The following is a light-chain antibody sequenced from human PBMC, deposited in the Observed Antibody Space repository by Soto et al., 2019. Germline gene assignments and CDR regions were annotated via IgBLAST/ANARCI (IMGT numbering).Light chain of an antibody. CDR1: NIGSKS. CDR3: QVWDSSSDHYV. Sequence: SYDLTQPPSASVAPGQTARITCGGNNIGSKSVNWYQQKPGQAPVLVVYADYDRPSGIPERFSGSNSGNTATLTISRVEAGDEADYYCQVWDSSSDHYVFGSGTKVTVL. V-gene: IGLV3-21*02. CDR2: ADY. J-gene: IGLJ1*01.